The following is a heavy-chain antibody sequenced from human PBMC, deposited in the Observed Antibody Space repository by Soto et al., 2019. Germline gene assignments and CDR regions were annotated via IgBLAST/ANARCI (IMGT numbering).Heavy chain of an antibody. Sequence: PSETLSLTCTVSGGSISSSSYYWGWIRQPPGRGLEWIGTIHYSGSTYYNPSLKSRVTISVDTSKNQFSLKLSSVTAADTAVYYCARDQGYCSGGSCQDYWGQGTLVTVSS. D-gene: IGHD2-15*01. CDR3: ARDQGYCSGGSCQDY. CDR1: GGSISSSSYY. CDR2: IHYSGST. V-gene: IGHV4-39*02. J-gene: IGHJ4*02.